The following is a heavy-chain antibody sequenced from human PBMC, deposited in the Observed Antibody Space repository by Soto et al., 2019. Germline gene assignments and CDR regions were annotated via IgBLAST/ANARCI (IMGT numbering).Heavy chain of an antibody. V-gene: IGHV1-8*01. J-gene: IGHJ4*02. CDR3: ARERATFPDY. CDR2: MNPNSGNT. CDR1: GYTFTSYY. D-gene: IGHD1-26*01. Sequence: GASVKVSCKASGYTFTSYYINWVRQATGQGLEWMGWMNPNSGNTGYAQKFQGRVTMTGNTSISTAYRELSSLRFEETAVYYCARERATFPDYWGQGTLVTVSS.